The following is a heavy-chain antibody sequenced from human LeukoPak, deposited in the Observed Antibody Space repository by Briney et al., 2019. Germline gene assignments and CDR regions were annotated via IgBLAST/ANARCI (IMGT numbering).Heavy chain of an antibody. CDR3: AELGITMIGGV. J-gene: IGHJ6*04. CDR2: INSDGSTT. D-gene: IGHD3-10*02. CDR1: GLTFSSYW. Sequence: QAGGSLRLSCAASGLTFSSYWMHWVRQAPGKGLMWVSRINSDGSTTNYADSVKGRFTISRDNAKNTLYLQMNSLRAEDTAVYYCAELGITMIGGVWGKGTTVTISS. V-gene: IGHV3-74*01.